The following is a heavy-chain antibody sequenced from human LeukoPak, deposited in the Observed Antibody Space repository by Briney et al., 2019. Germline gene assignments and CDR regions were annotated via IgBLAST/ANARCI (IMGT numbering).Heavy chain of an antibody. Sequence: GGSLRLSCAASGFTFSSYAMSWVRQAPGKGLEWVSAISGSGDSTYYGDSVKGRFTISRDNSKNTLYLQTNSLRAEDTAVYYCAKTRPLDSSSWSHGDYWGQGTLVTVSS. CDR3: AKTRPLDSSSWSHGDY. D-gene: IGHD6-13*01. CDR1: GFTFSSYA. J-gene: IGHJ4*02. CDR2: ISGSGDST. V-gene: IGHV3-23*01.